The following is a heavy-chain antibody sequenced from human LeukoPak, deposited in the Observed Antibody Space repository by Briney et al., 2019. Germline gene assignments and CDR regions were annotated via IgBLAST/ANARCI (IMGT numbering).Heavy chain of an antibody. Sequence: ETLSLTCTVAGGSISSSVYYWGWVRQPPGKGLEWVSAISGSGGSTYYADSVKGRFTISRDNSKNTLYPQMNSLRAEDTAVYYCAKSQDDILTGRQAFDYWGQGTLVTVSS. CDR1: GGSISSSVY. CDR2: ISGSGGST. V-gene: IGHV3-23*01. J-gene: IGHJ4*02. D-gene: IGHD3-9*01. CDR3: AKSQDDILTGRQAFDY.